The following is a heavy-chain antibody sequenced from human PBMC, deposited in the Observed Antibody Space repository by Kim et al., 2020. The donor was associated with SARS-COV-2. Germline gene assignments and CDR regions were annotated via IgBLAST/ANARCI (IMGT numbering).Heavy chain of an antibody. J-gene: IGHJ4*02. CDR3: SSPGDNTSGWSY. Sequence: ASVKVSCKASGYTFTSYAVHWVRQAPGQRLEWMGWIHAGNGNTKYSQKFQGRVTITGDTSASTAYMELSSLRSEDPAVYYCSSPGDNTSGWSYWGQGTLV. CDR2: IHAGNGNT. CDR1: GYTFTSYA. D-gene: IGHD6-19*01. V-gene: IGHV1-3*01.